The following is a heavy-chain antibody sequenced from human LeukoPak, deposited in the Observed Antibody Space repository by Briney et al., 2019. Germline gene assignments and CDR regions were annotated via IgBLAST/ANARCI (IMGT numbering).Heavy chain of an antibody. V-gene: IGHV3-33*01. Sequence: GGSLRLSCAASGFTFSSYGMHWVRQAPGKGLEWVAVIWYDGSNKYYADSVKGRFTISRDNSKNTLYLQMNSLRAEDTAVYYCARGTSTYYDFWSGYVYWGQGTLVTVSS. D-gene: IGHD3-3*01. CDR2: IWYDGSNK. CDR3: ARGTSTYYDFWSGYVY. CDR1: GFTFSSYG. J-gene: IGHJ4*02.